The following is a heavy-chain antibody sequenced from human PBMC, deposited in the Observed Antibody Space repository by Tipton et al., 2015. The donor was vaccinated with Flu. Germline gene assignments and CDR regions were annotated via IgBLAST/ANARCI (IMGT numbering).Heavy chain of an antibody. Sequence: QSGAEVKKPGESLKISCRASGYSFSNYWIGWVRQMPEKGLEWMGIIYPGDSETKYSPSSQGQVTMSVDNSISTVYLQWSSLETSDTAVYYCVRPATAYNSDDYWGQGILVTVSS. J-gene: IGHJ4*02. CDR1: GYSFSNYW. CDR2: IYPGDSET. V-gene: IGHV5-51*01. CDR3: VRPATAYNSDDY. D-gene: IGHD6-25*01.